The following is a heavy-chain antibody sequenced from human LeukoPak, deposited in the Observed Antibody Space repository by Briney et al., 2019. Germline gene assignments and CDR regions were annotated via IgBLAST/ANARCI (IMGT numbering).Heavy chain of an antibody. CDR2: IYYSGTT. Sequence: SEILSLTCTVSGGSISIYYWSWIRQPPGKGLEWIGYIYYSGTTNYNPSLKSRVTISTDSSKNQFSLNLTSVTAADTAVYYCARSRTNRDVYNFYYWGQGTLVTVSS. CDR1: GGSISIYY. D-gene: IGHD5-24*01. V-gene: IGHV4-59*08. J-gene: IGHJ4*02. CDR3: ARSRTNRDVYNFYY.